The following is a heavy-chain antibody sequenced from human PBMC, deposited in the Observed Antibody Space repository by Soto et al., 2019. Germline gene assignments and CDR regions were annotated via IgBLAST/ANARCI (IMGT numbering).Heavy chain of an antibody. Sequence: GGSLRLSCAASGFTFNEYYMSWIRQAPGKGLEWISYSSNSGTFARYADSVKGRFSISRDNAKNSLYLQINSLRGDDTAIYYCARSGDNYNLLDYWGQGTPVTVSS. J-gene: IGHJ4*02. CDR1: GFTFNEYY. V-gene: IGHV3-11*06. CDR2: SSNSGTFA. CDR3: ARSGDNYNLLDY. D-gene: IGHD1-1*01.